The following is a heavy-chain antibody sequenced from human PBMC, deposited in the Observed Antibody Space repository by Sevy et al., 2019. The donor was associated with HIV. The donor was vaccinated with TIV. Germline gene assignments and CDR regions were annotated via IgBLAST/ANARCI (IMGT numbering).Heavy chain of an antibody. CDR2: ITSSGGRT. Sequence: GGSLRLSCAASEFTFSNYAMSWVRQAPGKGLEWVSTITSSGGRTYYADSVRGRFTISRDNSKHTLSLQMNSLRAEDTAVYYCATYYYDSSGYYSADWFDPWGQGTLVTVSS. CDR1: EFTFSNYA. J-gene: IGHJ5*02. CDR3: ATYYYDSSGYYSADWFDP. V-gene: IGHV3-23*01. D-gene: IGHD3-22*01.